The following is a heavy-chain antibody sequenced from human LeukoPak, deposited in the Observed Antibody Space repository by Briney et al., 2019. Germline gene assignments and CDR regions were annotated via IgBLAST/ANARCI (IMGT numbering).Heavy chain of an antibody. D-gene: IGHD6-19*01. CDR2: ISGSGGST. CDR3: ARDGYSSGWYLFDY. CDR1: GFTFSSYG. J-gene: IGHJ4*02. V-gene: IGHV3-23*01. Sequence: GGSLRLSCAASGFTFSSYGMSWVRQAPGKGLEWVSAISGSGGSTYYADSVKGRFTISRDNSKNTLYLQMNSLRAEDTAVYYCARDGYSSGWYLFDYWGQGTLVTVSS.